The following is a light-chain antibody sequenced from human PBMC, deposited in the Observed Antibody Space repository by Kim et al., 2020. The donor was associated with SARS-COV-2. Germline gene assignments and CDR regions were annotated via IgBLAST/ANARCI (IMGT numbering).Light chain of an antibody. V-gene: IGKV1D-16*01. CDR2: VAS. Sequence: DVQMTQSPSSLSASVGDRVTITCRASRDVSNWVAWYQQKPWKAPKSLIFVASNLQSGVPPRFSGAGSGTDFTLTINGLQPEDFATYFCQQYVSSPHTFGQGTRLEIK. CDR1: RDVSNW. J-gene: IGKJ5*01. CDR3: QQYVSSPHT.